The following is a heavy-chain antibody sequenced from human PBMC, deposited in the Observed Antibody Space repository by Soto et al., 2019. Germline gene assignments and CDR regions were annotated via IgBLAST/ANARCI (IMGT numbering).Heavy chain of an antibody. D-gene: IGHD5-12*01. V-gene: IGHV1-69*01. CDR1: GGTFSSYA. CDR3: ARARRRDGYNYFNYFDY. CDR2: IIPIFGTA. J-gene: IGHJ4*02. Sequence: QVQLVQSGAEVKKPGSSVKVSCKASGGTFSSYAISWVRQAPGQGLEWMGGIIPIFGTANYAQKFQGRVTITADESTSAAYMELSSLRSEDTAVYYCARARRRDGYNYFNYFDYWGQGTLVTVSS.